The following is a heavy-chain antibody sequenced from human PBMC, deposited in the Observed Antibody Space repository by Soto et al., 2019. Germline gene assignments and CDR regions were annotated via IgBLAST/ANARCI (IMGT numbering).Heavy chain of an antibody. CDR1: GFTFSNYW. V-gene: IGHV3-7*01. CDR3: ARVQGYCSGGSCFPFDS. Sequence: PGGSLRLSCAASGFTFSNYWMTWVRQAPGKGLQWVANIKWDGGEEFYADSVKGRFTISRDNARNSVYLQMNSLRAEDTAVYYCARVQGYCSGGSCFPFDSWGQGALVTVSS. D-gene: IGHD2-15*01. J-gene: IGHJ4*02. CDR2: IKWDGGEE.